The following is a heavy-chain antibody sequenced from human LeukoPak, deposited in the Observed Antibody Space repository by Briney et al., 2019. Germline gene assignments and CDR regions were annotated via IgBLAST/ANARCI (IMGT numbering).Heavy chain of an antibody. Sequence: GRSLRLSCAASGFTFSSYAMHWVRQAPGKGLEWVAVISYDGSNKYYADSVKGRFTISRDNSENTLYLQMNSLRAEDTAVYYCARDRIIAVAGQGAPGYWGQGTLVTVSS. CDR3: ARDRIIAVAGQGAPGY. D-gene: IGHD6-19*01. V-gene: IGHV3-30-3*01. J-gene: IGHJ4*02. CDR1: GFTFSSYA. CDR2: ISYDGSNK.